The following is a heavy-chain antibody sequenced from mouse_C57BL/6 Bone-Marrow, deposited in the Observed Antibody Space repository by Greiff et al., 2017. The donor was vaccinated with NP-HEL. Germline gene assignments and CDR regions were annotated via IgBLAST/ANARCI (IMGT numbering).Heavy chain of an antibody. Sequence: QVQLQQSGPELARPWASVKISCQAFYTFSRRLHFAIRDTNYWMQWVKQRPGQGLEWIGAIYPGNGDTSYNQKFKGKATLTADKSSSTAYMQLSSVTSEDSAVYYCAWSDYDGSREVYAMDYWGQGTSVTVSS. J-gene: IGHJ4*01. CDR3: SEDSAVYYCAWSDYDGSREVYAMDY. CDR1: YTFSRRLH. CDR2: GQGLEWIG. V-gene: IGHV1-87*01. D-gene: IGHD1-1*01.